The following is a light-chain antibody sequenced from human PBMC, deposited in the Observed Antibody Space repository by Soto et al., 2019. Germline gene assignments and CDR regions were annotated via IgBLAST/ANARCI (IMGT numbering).Light chain of an antibody. Sequence: QSALTQPASVSGSRGQSITISCTGTSSDVGAYNHVSWYQHHPGKAPKLMIYELSNRPSGVPNRFSGSKSGDTASLTISGLQAVDEADYYCNSYARSSNWIFGGGTKLTVL. CDR2: ELS. CDR3: NSYARSSNWI. J-gene: IGLJ2*01. V-gene: IGLV2-14*01. CDR1: SSDVGAYNH.